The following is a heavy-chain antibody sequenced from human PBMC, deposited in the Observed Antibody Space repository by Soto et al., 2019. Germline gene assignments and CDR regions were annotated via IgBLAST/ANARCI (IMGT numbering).Heavy chain of an antibody. V-gene: IGHV3-30*18. CDR2: ISYDEINK. D-gene: IGHD1-1*01. CDR1: GFTFSSYG. J-gene: IGHJ4*02. Sequence: QVQLVESGGGVVQPGRSLRLSCAASGFTFSSYGMHWVRQAPGKGLECVAIISYDEINKYYADSVKGRFTISRDNSKNTLYLQMNSLRAEDTAVYYCAKSVYNWNDGFFDYWGQGTLVTVSS. CDR3: AKSVYNWNDGFFDY.